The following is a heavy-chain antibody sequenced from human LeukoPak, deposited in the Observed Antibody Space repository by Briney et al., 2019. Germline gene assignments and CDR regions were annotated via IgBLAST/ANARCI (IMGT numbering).Heavy chain of an antibody. D-gene: IGHD4-17*01. CDR1: GFTFSNAW. V-gene: IGHV3-15*01. J-gene: IGHJ4*02. CDR3: TTDLATVTTNSFDY. CDR2: IKSKTDGGTT. Sequence: GGSLRLSCAASGFTFSNAWMSWVRQAPGKGLEWVGRIKSKTDGGTTDYAAPVKGRFTISRDVSKNTLYLQMNSLKTEDTAVYYCTTDLATVTTNSFDYWGQGTLVTVSS.